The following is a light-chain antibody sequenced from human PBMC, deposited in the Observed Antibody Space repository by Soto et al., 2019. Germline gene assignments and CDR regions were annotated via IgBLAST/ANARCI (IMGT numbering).Light chain of an antibody. CDR3: QQYGSSPRT. V-gene: IGKV3-20*01. CDR1: QSVSSIH. Sequence: EIVLTQSPGTLSLSPGERATLSCRASQSVSSIHLAWYQQKPGQAPRLLIYGASSRATGIADRFSGSGSGTDFTLTISRLEPEDFAVYYCQQYGSSPRTFGQGTKVDIK. CDR2: GAS. J-gene: IGKJ1*01.